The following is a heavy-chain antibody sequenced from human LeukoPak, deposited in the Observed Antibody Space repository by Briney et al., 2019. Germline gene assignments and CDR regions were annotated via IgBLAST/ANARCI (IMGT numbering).Heavy chain of an antibody. CDR3: AKEPGNYSLYP. CDR1: GFSFTDYW. CDR2: MNPDGSVR. J-gene: IGHJ5*02. Sequence: PGGSLRLSCAASGFSFTDYWMSWVRQTPAKGLEFVANMNPDGSVRNYMDSVKGRFTISRDNAKKSLYLEISRLRADDTAVFYCAKEPGNYSLYPWGQGTQVTVSS. V-gene: IGHV3-7*01. D-gene: IGHD1-14*01.